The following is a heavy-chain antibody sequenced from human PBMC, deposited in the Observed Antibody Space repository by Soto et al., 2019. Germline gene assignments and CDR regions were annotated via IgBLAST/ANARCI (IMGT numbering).Heavy chain of an antibody. CDR3: ARLWGSYRRFDY. D-gene: IGHD3-16*02. CDR1: GGSISSYY. V-gene: IGHV4-59*08. Sequence: SETLSLTCTVSGGSISSYYWSWIRQPPGKGLEWIGYIYYSGSTNYNPSLKSRVTISVDTSKNQFSLKLSSVTAADTAVYYCARLWGSYRRFDYWGQGTLVTVSS. CDR2: IYYSGST. J-gene: IGHJ4*02.